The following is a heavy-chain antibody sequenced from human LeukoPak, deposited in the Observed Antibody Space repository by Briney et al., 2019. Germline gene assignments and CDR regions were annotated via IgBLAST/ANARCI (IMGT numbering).Heavy chain of an antibody. CDR2: INPSGGST. Sequence: GASVKVSCKASGYSFTIRNIYWVREAIGQGLEWMGLINPSGGSTRYAQKFQGKVTMTSDTSTSTVDMELHNLRSEDTAVYFCSRGLASCGGDCYSGRYYYHAMDVWGQGTTVIVSS. D-gene: IGHD2-21*02. J-gene: IGHJ6*02. V-gene: IGHV1-46*01. CDR3: SRGLASCGGDCYSGRYYYHAMDV. CDR1: GYSFTIRN.